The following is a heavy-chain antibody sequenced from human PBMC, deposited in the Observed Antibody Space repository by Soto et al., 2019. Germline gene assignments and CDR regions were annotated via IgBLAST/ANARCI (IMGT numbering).Heavy chain of an antibody. Sequence: EVQLVESGGGLVKPGGSLRLSCAASGFTFSNYNMNWVRQPPGKGLEWVSSITSAGSYIYYAESLKGRVTISRDNAKNSLNLQMNSLRAEDTALYFCARGILGGVRIDYGMDVWGQGTTVTVSS. CDR3: ARGILGGVRIDYGMDV. J-gene: IGHJ6*02. CDR1: GFTFSNYN. D-gene: IGHD2-8*02. V-gene: IGHV3-21*01. CDR2: ITSAGSYI.